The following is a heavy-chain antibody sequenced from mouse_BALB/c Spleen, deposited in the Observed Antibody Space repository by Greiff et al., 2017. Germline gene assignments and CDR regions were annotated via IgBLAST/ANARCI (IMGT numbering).Heavy chain of an antibody. CDR3: ARKRYGAMDY. Sequence: EVKLVESGGGLVKPGGSLKLSCAASGFAFSSYDMSWVRQTPEKRLEWVAYISSGGGSTYYPDTVKGRFTISRDNAKNTLYLQMSSLKSEDTAMYDCARKRYGAMDYWGQGTSVTVSS. CDR2: ISSGGGST. CDR1: GFAFSSYD. J-gene: IGHJ4*01. V-gene: IGHV5-12-1*01. D-gene: IGHD2-14*01.